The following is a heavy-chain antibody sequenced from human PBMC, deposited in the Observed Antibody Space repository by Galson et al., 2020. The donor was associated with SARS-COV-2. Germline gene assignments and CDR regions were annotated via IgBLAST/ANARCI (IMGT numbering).Heavy chain of an antibody. CDR1: GFTFSSFG. J-gene: IGHJ3*02. V-gene: IGHV3-33*01. CDR3: ARGGVAVASYSTTYDGLGI. D-gene: IGHD2-15*01. CDR2: IWYDGSKN. Sequence: GGSLRLSCEASGFTFSSFGMHCVSQAPGKGLEWVAVIWYDGSKNYYGDSVKGRFTISRDNSKNTLYMQMTSLRAEDTAVYYCARGGVAVASYSTTYDGLGICGQGTVVTGSS.